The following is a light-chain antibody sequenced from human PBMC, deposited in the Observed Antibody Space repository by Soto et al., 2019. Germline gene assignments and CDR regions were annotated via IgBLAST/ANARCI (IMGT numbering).Light chain of an antibody. CDR1: QSVSSSY. V-gene: IGKV3-20*01. Sequence: EIVLTQSPGTLSLSQGERATLSCRASQSVSSSYLAWYQQKPGQAPRLLIYGASSRATGIPDRFSGSGSGTDFTLTISRLEPEDFAVYYCQQYGSSPGTVGQGTKVEIK. CDR3: QQYGSSPGT. J-gene: IGKJ1*01. CDR2: GAS.